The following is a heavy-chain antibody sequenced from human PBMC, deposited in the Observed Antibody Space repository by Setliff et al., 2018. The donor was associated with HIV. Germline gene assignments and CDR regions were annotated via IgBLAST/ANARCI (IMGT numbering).Heavy chain of an antibody. CDR1: GGSINSGTYY. CDR2: IYYSGST. J-gene: IGHJ5*02. D-gene: IGHD3-3*01. Sequence: PSETLSLTCTVSGGSINSGTYYWGWIRQLPGKGLEWIGSIYYSGSTYYNPSLKSRVTISIDTSKNQFSLKMSSVTAADTAMYYCARPLLRFLEWPPSWFDPWGQGTLVTVSS. V-gene: IGHV4-39*01. CDR3: ARPLLRFLEWPPSWFDP.